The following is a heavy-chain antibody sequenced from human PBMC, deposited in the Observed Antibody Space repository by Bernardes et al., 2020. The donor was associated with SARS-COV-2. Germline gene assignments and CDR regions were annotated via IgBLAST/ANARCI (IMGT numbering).Heavy chain of an antibody. D-gene: IGHD6-13*01. Sequence: SETLSLTCTVSGGSISSSSYYWGWIRQPPGKGLEWIGSIYYRGSTYYNPSLKSRVTISVDTSKNQFSLKLSSVTAADTAVYYCARLTKYSSSWYGRDYWGQGTLVTGSS. CDR3: ARLTKYSSSWYGRDY. CDR1: GGSISSSSYY. CDR2: IYYRGST. V-gene: IGHV4-39*01. J-gene: IGHJ4*02.